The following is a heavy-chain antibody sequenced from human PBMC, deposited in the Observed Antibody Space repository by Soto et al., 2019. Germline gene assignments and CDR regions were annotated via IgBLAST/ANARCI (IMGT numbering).Heavy chain of an antibody. CDR1: GNTFTSYD. Sequence: ASVKVSCKASGNTFTSYDINWVRQATGHGLEWMGWINPNSGNIGYAQKFQGRVTMTRDTAIRTAYMEVSRLRSDDTAVYYCARGRASGSYYPLDYWGQGTLVTVSS. J-gene: IGHJ4*02. CDR2: INPNSGNI. D-gene: IGHD3-10*01. CDR3: ARGRASGSYYPLDY. V-gene: IGHV1-8*01.